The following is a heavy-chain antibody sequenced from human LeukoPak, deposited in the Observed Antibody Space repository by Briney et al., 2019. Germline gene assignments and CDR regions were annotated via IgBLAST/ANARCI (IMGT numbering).Heavy chain of an antibody. D-gene: IGHD7-27*01. J-gene: IGHJ4*02. CDR1: GFSLTTYE. CDR2: TDSNSETT. V-gene: IGHV3-48*03. Sequence: GGSLRLSCAVSGFSLTTYEMDWIRQAPGKGLEWVAYTDSNSETTHYADSVKGRFTISTDNAENSLYLQMNSLRTEDTAVYYCARDHRWGFDYWGRGTLVTVSS. CDR3: ARDHRWGFDY.